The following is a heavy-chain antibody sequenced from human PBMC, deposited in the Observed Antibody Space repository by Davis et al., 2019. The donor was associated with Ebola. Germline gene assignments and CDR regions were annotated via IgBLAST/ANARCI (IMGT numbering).Heavy chain of an antibody. CDR3: ATGKLVVYVWGAFDP. V-gene: IGHV1-18*01. Sequence: ASVKVSCKASGYTFTSYGISWVRQAPGQGLEWMGWISAYNGNTNYAQKLQGRVTMTTDTSTSTAYMELRSLRSDDTAVYYCATGKLVVYVWGAFDPWGQGTLVTVSS. CDR1: GYTFTSYG. D-gene: IGHD2-8*02. CDR2: ISAYNGNT. J-gene: IGHJ5*02.